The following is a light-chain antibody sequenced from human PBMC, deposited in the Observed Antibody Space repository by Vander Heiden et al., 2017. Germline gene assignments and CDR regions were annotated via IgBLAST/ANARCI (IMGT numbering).Light chain of an antibody. CDR2: EDN. J-gene: IGLJ2*01. V-gene: IGLV6-57*02. CDR3: QSYDSSNHGV. CDR1: SGTIASHY. Sequence: NFLLTQPHSVSESPGQTVTISCTGTSGTIASHYVQWYQQRPGSAPTTLIFEDNQRPSGVPDRFSGSIDSSSNSASLTISGLKTEDEADYCCQSYDSSNHGVFGGGTKLTVL.